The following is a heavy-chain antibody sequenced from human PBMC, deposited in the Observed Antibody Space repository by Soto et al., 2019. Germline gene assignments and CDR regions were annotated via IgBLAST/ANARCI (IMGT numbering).Heavy chain of an antibody. Sequence: GGSLRLSCSASGFTFSSYWMNWVRQAPGKGLVWVSRINNDGSNTNYADSVRGRFTISRDTAKNTLYLQMNSLRAEDTAVYYCARGRGYCTNAVCRNHYFDYWGQGTPVTVSS. J-gene: IGHJ4*02. D-gene: IGHD2-8*01. CDR1: GFTFSSYW. CDR3: ARGRGYCTNAVCRNHYFDY. CDR2: INNDGSNT. V-gene: IGHV3-74*01.